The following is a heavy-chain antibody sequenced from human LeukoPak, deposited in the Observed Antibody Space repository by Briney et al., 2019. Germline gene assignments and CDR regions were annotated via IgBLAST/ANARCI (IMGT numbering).Heavy chain of an antibody. CDR3: ARHRAAGWFGELLPIDY. J-gene: IGHJ4*02. Sequence: SETLSLTCAVSGYSISSGYYWGWIRQPPGKGMEWIGSIYHSGSTSYNPSLKSRVTISVDTSKNQFSLKLSSVTAADTAVYYCARHRAAGWFGELLPIDYWGQGTLVTVSS. CDR1: GYSISSGYY. CDR2: IYHSGST. D-gene: IGHD3-10*01. V-gene: IGHV4-38-2*01.